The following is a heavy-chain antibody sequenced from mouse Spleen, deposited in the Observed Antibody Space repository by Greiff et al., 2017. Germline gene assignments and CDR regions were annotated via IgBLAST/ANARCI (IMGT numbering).Heavy chain of an antibody. D-gene: IGHD3-2*01. CDR2: INPSSGYT. V-gene: IGHV1-7*01. CDR3: ARDSSGSIPRYAMDY. Sequence: QVQLQQSGAELAKPGASVKLSCKASGYTFTSYWMHWVKQRPGQGLEWIGYINPSSGYTKYNQKFKGKATLTVDQSSSTAYMQLNSLTSEDSAVYYGARDSSGSIPRYAMDYWGQGTSVTVSS. CDR1: GYTFTSYW. J-gene: IGHJ4*01.